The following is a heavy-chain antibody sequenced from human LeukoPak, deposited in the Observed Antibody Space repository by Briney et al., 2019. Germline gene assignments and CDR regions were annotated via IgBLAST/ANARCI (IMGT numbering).Heavy chain of an antibody. CDR3: ARSGSGPRAFDI. V-gene: IGHV1-2*02. J-gene: IGHJ3*02. CDR1: GYTFTGYY. CDR2: INPNSGGT. D-gene: IGHD3-10*01. Sequence: ASVKVSCKASGYTFTGYYMHWVRQAPGQGLEWMGWINPNSGGTNYAQTFQGRVTMTRDTSISTAYMELSRLRSDDTAVYYCARSGSGPRAFDIWGQGTMVTVSS.